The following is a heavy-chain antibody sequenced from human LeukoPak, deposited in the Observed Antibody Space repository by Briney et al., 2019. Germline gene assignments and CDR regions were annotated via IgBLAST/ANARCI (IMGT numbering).Heavy chain of an antibody. CDR3: ARHVSSSWYMYYYYGMDV. V-gene: IGHV4-31*03. Sequence: SETLSLTCTVSGGSISSGGYYWSWIRQHPGKGLEWIGYIYYSGSTYYNPSLKSRVTISVDTSKNQFSLKLSSVTAADTAVYYCARHVSSSWYMYYYYGMDVWGQGTTVTVSS. CDR1: GGSISSGGYY. J-gene: IGHJ6*02. CDR2: IYYSGST. D-gene: IGHD6-13*01.